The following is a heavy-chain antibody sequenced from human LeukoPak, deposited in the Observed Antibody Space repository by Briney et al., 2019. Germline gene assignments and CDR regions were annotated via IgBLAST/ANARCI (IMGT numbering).Heavy chain of an antibody. CDR2: ISSSSSYI. J-gene: IGHJ1*01. D-gene: IGHD6-19*01. Sequence: GGSLRLSCAASGFTFSSYSMNWVRQAPGKGLEWVSSISSSSSYIYYADSVKGRFTISRDNAKNSLYLQMNSLRAEDTAVYYCAREDSSCYEYFQHWGQGTLVTVSS. V-gene: IGHV3-21*01. CDR3: AREDSSCYEYFQH. CDR1: GFTFSSYS.